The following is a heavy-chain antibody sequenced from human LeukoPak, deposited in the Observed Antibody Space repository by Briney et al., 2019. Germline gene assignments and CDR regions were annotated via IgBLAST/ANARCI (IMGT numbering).Heavy chain of an antibody. V-gene: IGHV3-23*01. D-gene: IGHD2/OR15-2a*01. CDR3: AILSWDGRGSFY. Sequence: GGSLRLSCAASGFTFSMYSMSWVRQAPEKGLEWVSAIRSTGVDTYYADSVRGRFTISRDNSRGTLSLQMNSLRAEDTAVYFCAILSWDGRGSFYWGQGALVTVSS. CDR1: GFTFSMYS. J-gene: IGHJ4*02. CDR2: IRSTGVDT.